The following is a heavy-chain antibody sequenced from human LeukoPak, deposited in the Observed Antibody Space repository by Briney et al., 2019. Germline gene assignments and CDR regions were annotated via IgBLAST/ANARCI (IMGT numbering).Heavy chain of an antibody. V-gene: IGHV1-18*04. CDR3: AAMLNSGSYFVSY. D-gene: IGHD1-26*01. CDR2: ISAYNGNT. Sequence: ASVKVSCKASGYTFTGYYMHWVRQAPGQGLEWMGWISAYNGNTNYAQKLQGRVTMTTDTSTSTAYMELRSLRSDDTAVYYCAAMLNSGSYFVSYWGQGTLVTVSS. J-gene: IGHJ4*02. CDR1: GYTFTGYY.